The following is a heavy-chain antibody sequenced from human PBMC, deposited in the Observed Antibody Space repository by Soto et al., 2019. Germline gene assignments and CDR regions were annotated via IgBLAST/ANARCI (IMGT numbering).Heavy chain of an antibody. CDR3: ARAYGGNSGTWNY. CDR2: MNPNSGNT. V-gene: IGHV1-8*01. D-gene: IGHD4-17*01. J-gene: IGHJ4*02. CDR1: GYTFTSYD. Sequence: AXXKVSCQASGYTFTSYDINWMRQATGQGLEWMGWMNPNSGNTGYAQKFQGRVTMTRNTSISTAYMELSSLRSEDTAVYYCARAYGGNSGTWNYWGQGTLVTVSS.